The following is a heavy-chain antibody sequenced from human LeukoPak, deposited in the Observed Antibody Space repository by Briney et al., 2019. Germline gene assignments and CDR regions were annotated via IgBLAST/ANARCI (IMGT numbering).Heavy chain of an antibody. J-gene: IGHJ4*02. CDR1: GFTFDDYA. V-gene: IGHV3-9*01. CDR3: AKSDTRYFDWLAASFDY. Sequence: GGSLRLSCAASGFTFDDYAMHWVRQAPGKGLEWVSGISWNSGSIGYADSVKGRFTISRGNAKNSLYLQMNSLRAEDTALYYCAKSDTRYFDWLAASFDYWGQGTLVTVSS. CDR2: ISWNSGSI. D-gene: IGHD3-9*01.